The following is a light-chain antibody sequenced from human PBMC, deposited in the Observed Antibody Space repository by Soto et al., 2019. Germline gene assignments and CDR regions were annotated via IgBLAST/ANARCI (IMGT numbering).Light chain of an antibody. Sequence: QSVLTQPPSVSGAPGQRVTISCTGSSSNIGAGYDLHWYQQLPGTAPKLLIYEDNNRPSGVPDRFSGSKSGTSASLAITGLQAEGEADYYCQSYDSSLSGYVFGTGTKVTVL. CDR1: SSNIGAGYD. CDR2: EDN. J-gene: IGLJ1*01. V-gene: IGLV1-40*01. CDR3: QSYDSSLSGYV.